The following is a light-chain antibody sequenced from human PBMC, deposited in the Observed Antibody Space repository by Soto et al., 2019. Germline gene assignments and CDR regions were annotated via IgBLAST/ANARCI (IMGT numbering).Light chain of an antibody. CDR3: QQYNSYSWA. J-gene: IGKJ1*01. CDR1: QTISSW. V-gene: IGKV1-5*03. CDR2: KAS. Sequence: DSQMTQSPSTLSGSVGDRVTMSCRASQTISSWLAWYQQKPGKAPKLLIYKASTLKSGVPSRFSGSGSGTEFTLTISSLQPDDFATYYCQQYNSYSWAFGQGTKVDI.